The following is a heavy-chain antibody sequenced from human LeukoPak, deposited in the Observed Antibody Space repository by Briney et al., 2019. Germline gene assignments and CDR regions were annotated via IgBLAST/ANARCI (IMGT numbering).Heavy chain of an antibody. Sequence: GGSLRLSCAASGFTFSSYAMSWVRQAPGKGLEWVSAISGSGGSTYYADSVKGRFTISRDNSKNTLYLQMNSLRAEDTAVYYCAKDTPQHEQWLVPPGSPTFDYWGQGTLVTVSS. CDR3: AKDTPQHEQWLVPPGSPTFDY. D-gene: IGHD6-19*01. CDR1: GFTFSSYA. V-gene: IGHV3-23*01. J-gene: IGHJ4*02. CDR2: ISGSGGST.